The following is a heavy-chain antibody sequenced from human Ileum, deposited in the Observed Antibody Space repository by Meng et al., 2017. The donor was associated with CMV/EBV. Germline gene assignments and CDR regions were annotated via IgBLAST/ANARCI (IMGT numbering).Heavy chain of an antibody. CDR3: ASSPTTSAMWGMDV. CDR2: INHSGST. J-gene: IGHJ6*02. D-gene: IGHD2-2*01. Sequence: SETLSLTCAVYGGSFSGYYWSWIRQPPGKGLEWIGKINHSGSTNYNPSLKSRVTISVDTSKNQLSLKLSSVTAADTAVYYCASSPTTSAMWGMDVWGQGTTVTVSS. CDR1: GGSFSGYY. V-gene: IGHV4-34*01.